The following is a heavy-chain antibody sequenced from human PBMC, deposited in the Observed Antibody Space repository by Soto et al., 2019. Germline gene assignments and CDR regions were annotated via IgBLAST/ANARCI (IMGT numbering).Heavy chain of an antibody. CDR1: GGSISIGGYY. V-gene: IGHV4-31*03. CDR3: ARAPRSGSYTKNWFDP. J-gene: IGHJ5*02. D-gene: IGHD3-10*01. CDR2: IYYSGST. Sequence: SETLSLTCTVSGGSISIGGYYWSWILQHPGKGLEWTGYIYYSGSTYYNPSLKSRVTISVDTSKNQFSLKLSSVTAADTAVYYCARAPRSGSYTKNWFDPWGQGTLVTVSS.